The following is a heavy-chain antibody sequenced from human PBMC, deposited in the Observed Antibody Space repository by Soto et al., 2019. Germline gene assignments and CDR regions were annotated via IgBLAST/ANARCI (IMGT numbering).Heavy chain of an antibody. CDR2: INPNSGGT. J-gene: IGHJ6*02. Sequence: ASVKVSCKXSGYTFTGYYMHWVRQAPGQGLEWMGWINPNSGGTNYAQKFQGRVTMTRDTSISTAYMELSRLRSDDTAVYYCARAATMVRGVIIATYYYGMDVWGQGTTVTVSS. V-gene: IGHV1-2*02. D-gene: IGHD3-10*01. CDR3: ARAATMVRGVIIATYYYGMDV. CDR1: GYTFTGYY.